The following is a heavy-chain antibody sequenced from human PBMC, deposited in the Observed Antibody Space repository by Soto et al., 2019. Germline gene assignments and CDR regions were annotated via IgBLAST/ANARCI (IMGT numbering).Heavy chain of an antibody. Sequence: SETLSLTCTVSGGSVSSGSYYWSWLRQPPGKGLEWIGYIYYSGSTNYNPSLKSRVTISVDTSKNQFSLKLSSVTAADTAVYYCARDREGITGTFEPYYYYYYGMDVWGQGTTVTVSS. D-gene: IGHD1-7*01. CDR1: GGSVSSGSYY. CDR2: IYYSGST. V-gene: IGHV4-61*01. CDR3: ARDREGITGTFEPYYYYYYGMDV. J-gene: IGHJ6*02.